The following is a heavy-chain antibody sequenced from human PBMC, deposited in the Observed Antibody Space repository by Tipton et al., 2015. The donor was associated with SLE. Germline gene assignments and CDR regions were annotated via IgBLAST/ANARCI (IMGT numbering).Heavy chain of an antibody. Sequence: SLRLSCAASGFTVSSNYMSWVRQAPGKGLEWVSVIYSGGSTYYADSVKGRFTISRDNSKNTLYLQMNSLRAEDTAVYYCARDRGSGWFDCDSWGQCTLVVVSS. D-gene: IGHD6-19*01. CDR3: ARDRGSGWFDCDS. J-gene: IGHJ4*02. CDR2: IYSGGST. V-gene: IGHV3-53*05. CDR1: GFTVSSNY.